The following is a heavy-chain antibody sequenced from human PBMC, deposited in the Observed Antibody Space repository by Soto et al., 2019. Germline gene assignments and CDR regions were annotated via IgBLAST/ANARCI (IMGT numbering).Heavy chain of an antibody. V-gene: IGHV4-31*02. CDR2: IYYSGST. Sequence: QHPGKGLEWIGYIYYSGSTYYNPPLKSRVTISVDTSKNQFSLKLSSVTAADTAFYSCGRDYSSFGAGFDIWGEGPIVTVYS. D-gene: IGHD2-21*01. CDR3: GRDYSSFGAGFDI. J-gene: IGHJ3*02.